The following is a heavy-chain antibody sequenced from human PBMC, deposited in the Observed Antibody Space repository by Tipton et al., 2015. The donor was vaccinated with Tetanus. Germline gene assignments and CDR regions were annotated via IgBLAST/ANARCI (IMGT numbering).Heavy chain of an antibody. CDR2: IYYSGST. V-gene: IGHV4-39*01. Sequence: TLSLTCTVSGGSISSSSYYWGWIRQPPGKGLEWIGSIYYSGSTYYNPSLKSRVTISVDTSKSQFSLKLSSVTAADTAVYYCARRIRYESIAAAGPNIDYWGQGTLVTVSS. CDR1: GGSISSSSYY. J-gene: IGHJ4*02. CDR3: ARRIRYESIAAAGPNIDY. D-gene: IGHD6-13*01.